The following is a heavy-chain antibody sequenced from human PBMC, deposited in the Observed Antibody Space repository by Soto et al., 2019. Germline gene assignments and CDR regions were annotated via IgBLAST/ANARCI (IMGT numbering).Heavy chain of an antibody. CDR2: ISSSSSTI. V-gene: IGHV3-48*02. CDR3: ACSTYYYDSSGPPAY. J-gene: IGHJ4*02. Sequence: GGSLRLSCAASGFTFSSYSTNWVRQAPGKGLEWVSYISSSSSTIYYADSVKGRFTISRDNAKNSLYLQMNSLRDEDTAVYYCACSTYYYDSSGPPAYWGQGTLVTVSS. D-gene: IGHD3-22*01. CDR1: GFTFSSYS.